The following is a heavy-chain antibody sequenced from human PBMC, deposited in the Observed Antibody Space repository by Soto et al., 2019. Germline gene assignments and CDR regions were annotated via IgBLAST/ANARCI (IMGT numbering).Heavy chain of an antibody. CDR3: AKVSGVYYYYAMDV. J-gene: IGHJ6*02. Sequence: EVQLLEAGGGLVQPGGSLRLSCATSGFTFNSYVMSWVRQAPGKGLEWVSAISVSGDNTYYADSVKGRFTISRDNSKNTLYLQMSSLRAEDTAVYYCAKVSGVYYYYAMDVWGQGTTVTVSS. CDR2: ISVSGDNT. V-gene: IGHV3-23*01. D-gene: IGHD5-12*01. CDR1: GFTFNSYV.